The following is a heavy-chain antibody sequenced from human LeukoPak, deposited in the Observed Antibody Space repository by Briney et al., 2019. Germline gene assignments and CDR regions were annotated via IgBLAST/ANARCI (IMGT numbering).Heavy chain of an antibody. J-gene: IGHJ4*02. CDR3: ASLIAAGYFDH. CDR2: IYHSGGT. D-gene: IGHD6-13*01. CDR1: GGSISSSSYS. Sequence: PSETLSLTCTVSGGSISSSSYSWGWIRQPPGKGLEWIGVIYHSGGTYYNPSLKSRLTMSVDTSKNQFSLKLSSVTATDTAVYYCASLIAAGYFDHWGQGTLVTVSS. V-gene: IGHV4-39*01.